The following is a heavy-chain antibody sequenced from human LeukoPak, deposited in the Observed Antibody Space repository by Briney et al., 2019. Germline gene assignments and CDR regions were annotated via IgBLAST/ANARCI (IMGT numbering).Heavy chain of an antibody. CDR3: AAAYDSSGYSDY. CDR1: GFTFTSSA. CDR2: IVVGSGNT. Sequence: SVKVSCKASGFTFTSSAVQWVRQARGQRLEWLGWIVVGSGNTNYAQKFQERVTITRDMSTSTAYMELSSLRSEDTAVYYCAAAYDSSGYSDYWGQGTLVTVSS. V-gene: IGHV1-58*01. D-gene: IGHD3-22*01. J-gene: IGHJ4*02.